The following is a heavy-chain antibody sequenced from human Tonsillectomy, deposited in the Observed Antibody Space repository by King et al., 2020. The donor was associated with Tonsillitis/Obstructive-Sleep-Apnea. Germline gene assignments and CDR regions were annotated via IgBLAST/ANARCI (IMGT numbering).Heavy chain of an antibody. D-gene: IGHD3-3*01. Sequence: QLVQSGAEVKKPGASVKVSCKASGYSFTSNGISWVRQAPGQGLEWMGWISAYNGNTNYAQKLQGRVTMTTDTSTSTAYMELRSLRSDDTAVYYWARDEPLTIFGVVVSRWFDPWGQGTLVTVSS. J-gene: IGHJ5*02. CDR3: ARDEPLTIFGVVVSRWFDP. V-gene: IGHV1-18*01. CDR1: GYSFTSNG. CDR2: ISAYNGNT.